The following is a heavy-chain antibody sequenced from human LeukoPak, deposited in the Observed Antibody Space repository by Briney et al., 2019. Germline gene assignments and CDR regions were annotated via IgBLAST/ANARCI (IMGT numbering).Heavy chain of an antibody. V-gene: IGHV3-21*04. CDR3: AKGGRYCSSTSCYASIDY. Sequence: GGSLRLSCAASGFTFSSYSMNWVRQAPGKGLEWVSSISSSSSYIYYADSVKGRFTISRDNAKNTLYLQMNSLRAEDTAVYYCAKGGRYCSSTSCYASIDYWGQGTLVTVSS. J-gene: IGHJ4*02. CDR1: GFTFSSYS. D-gene: IGHD2-2*01. CDR2: ISSSSSYI.